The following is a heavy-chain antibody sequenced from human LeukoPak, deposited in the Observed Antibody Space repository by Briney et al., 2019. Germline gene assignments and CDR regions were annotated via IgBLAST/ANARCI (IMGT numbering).Heavy chain of an antibody. Sequence: GGSLRLSCAASGFTFDDYGMSWVRQAPGKGLEWVSGINWNGGSTGYADSVKGRFTISRDNAKNSLYLQMNSLRAGDTAVYYCAKVGTTMVRGVKAPMDVWGKGTTVTVSS. CDR1: GFTFDDYG. CDR3: AKVGTTMVRGVKAPMDV. D-gene: IGHD3-10*01. V-gene: IGHV3-20*04. J-gene: IGHJ6*03. CDR2: INWNGGST.